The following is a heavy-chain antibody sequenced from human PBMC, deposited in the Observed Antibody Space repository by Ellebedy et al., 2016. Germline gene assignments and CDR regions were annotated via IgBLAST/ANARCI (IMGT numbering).Heavy chain of an antibody. J-gene: IGHJ4*02. D-gene: IGHD1-26*01. CDR3: AKGVVIVATNIDY. CDR1: GFTFSIFA. Sequence: LSLTCAASGFTFSIFAMNWVRQAPGKGLEWVSSISGSGGRTSYADSVKGRFTISRDNSKNTLDLQMNSLRAEDTALYYCAKGVVIVATNIDYWGQGTLVTVSS. CDR2: ISGSGGRT. V-gene: IGHV3-23*01.